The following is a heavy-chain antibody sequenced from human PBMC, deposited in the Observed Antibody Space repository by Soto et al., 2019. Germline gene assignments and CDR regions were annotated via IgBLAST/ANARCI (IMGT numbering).Heavy chain of an antibody. Sequence: GGSLRLPCAASGFTFSSYSMNWVRQAPGKGLEWVSSISSSSSYIYYADSVKGRFTISRDNAKNSLYLQMDSLRAEDTAVYYCPTDLTIFGVGDYQYYYGMDVWGQGTTVTVSS. V-gene: IGHV3-21*01. CDR1: GFTFSSYS. J-gene: IGHJ6*02. CDR2: ISSSSSYI. CDR3: PTDLTIFGVGDYQYYYGMDV. D-gene: IGHD3-3*01.